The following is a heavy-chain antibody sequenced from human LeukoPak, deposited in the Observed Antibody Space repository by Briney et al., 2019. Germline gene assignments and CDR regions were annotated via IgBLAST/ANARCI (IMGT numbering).Heavy chain of an antibody. CDR1: GLTFSSYG. CDR2: IRYDGSNK. D-gene: IGHD3-3*01. CDR3: AKDSSEYYDFWSGYQNWFDP. Sequence: GGSLRLSCAASGLTFSSYGMHWVRQAPGKGLEWVAFIRYDGSNKYYADSVKGRFTISRDNSKNTLYLQMNSLRAEDMAVYYCAKDSSEYYDFWSGYQNWFDPWGQGTLVTVSS. J-gene: IGHJ5*02. V-gene: IGHV3-30*02.